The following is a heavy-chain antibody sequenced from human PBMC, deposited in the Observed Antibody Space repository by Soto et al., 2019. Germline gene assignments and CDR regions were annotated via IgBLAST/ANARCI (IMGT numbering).Heavy chain of an antibody. CDR3: ASGYDILTGYPRGDYYGMDV. J-gene: IGHJ6*02. CDR2: IYYSGST. CDR1: GGSINNYY. D-gene: IGHD3-9*01. V-gene: IGHV4-59*05. Sequence: SETLSLTCTVSGGSINNYYWSWIRQPPGKGLEWIGSIYYSGSTYYNPSLKSRVTISVDTSKNQFSLKLSSVTAADTAVYYCASGYDILTGYPRGDYYGMDVWGQGTTVTVSS.